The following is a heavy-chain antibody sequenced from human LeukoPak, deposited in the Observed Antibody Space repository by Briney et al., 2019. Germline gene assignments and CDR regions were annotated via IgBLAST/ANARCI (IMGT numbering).Heavy chain of an antibody. J-gene: IGHJ3*02. D-gene: IGHD5/OR15-5a*01. Sequence: SETLSLTCTVSAVSISSSSYYWGWIRQPPGKGLEWIGSIYYSGSTYYNQSLKSRVTISVDTSKNQFSLKLSSVTAADTAVYYCGRLYDTYDAFDIWGQGTMVTVSS. CDR3: GRLYDTYDAFDI. V-gene: IGHV4-39*01. CDR1: AVSISSSSYY. CDR2: IYYSGST.